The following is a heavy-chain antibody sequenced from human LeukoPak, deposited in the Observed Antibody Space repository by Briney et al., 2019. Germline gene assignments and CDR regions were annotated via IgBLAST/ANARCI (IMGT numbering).Heavy chain of an antibody. Sequence: GRSLRLSCAASGFTFSSYAMSWVRQAPGKGLEWVSGISGSGGATYYADSVKGRFTISRDNSRNTLYLQMNSLRAEDTAIYYCAKDLRSSILYYFDYWGQGTLVTVSS. J-gene: IGHJ4*02. CDR1: GFTFSSYA. V-gene: IGHV3-23*01. D-gene: IGHD6-13*01. CDR3: AKDLRSSILYYFDY. CDR2: ISGSGGAT.